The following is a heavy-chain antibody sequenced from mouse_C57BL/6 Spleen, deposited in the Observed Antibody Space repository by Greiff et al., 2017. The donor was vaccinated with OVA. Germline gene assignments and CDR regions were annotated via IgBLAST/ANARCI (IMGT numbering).Heavy chain of an antibody. CDR1: GFTFSDYG. CDR3: ARGNDYFDY. V-gene: IGHV5-17*01. J-gene: IGHJ2*01. D-gene: IGHD2-1*01. CDR2: ISSGSSTI. Sequence: EVKLMESGGGLVKPGGSLKLSCAASGFTFSDYGMHWVRQAPEKGLEWVAYISSGSSTIYYADTVKGRFTISRDNAKNTLFLQMTSLRSENTAMYYCARGNDYFDYWGQGTTLTVSS.